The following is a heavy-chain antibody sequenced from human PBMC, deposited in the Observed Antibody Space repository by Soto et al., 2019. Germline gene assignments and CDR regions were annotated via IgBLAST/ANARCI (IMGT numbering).Heavy chain of an antibody. Sequence: SETLSLTCTVSGGSISSYYWSWIRQPPGKGLEWIGYIYYSGSTNYNPSLKSRVTISVDTSKNQFSLKLSSVTAADTAVYYCARHMPDKYYYDSSGYFPGLFDYWGQGTLVTVSS. J-gene: IGHJ4*02. CDR2: IYYSGST. V-gene: IGHV4-59*08. D-gene: IGHD3-22*01. CDR3: ARHMPDKYYYDSSGYFPGLFDY. CDR1: GGSISSYY.